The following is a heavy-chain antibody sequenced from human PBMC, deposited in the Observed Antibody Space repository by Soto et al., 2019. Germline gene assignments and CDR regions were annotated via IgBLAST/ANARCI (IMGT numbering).Heavy chain of an antibody. Sequence: ASVKVSCKASGGTFSSYTISWVRQAPGQGLEWMGIINPSGGSTSYAQKFQGRVTMTRDTSTSTVYMELSSLRSEDTAVYYCARAAAGTPLVDYWGQGTLVTVSS. CDR2: INPSGGST. CDR3: ARAAAGTPLVDY. J-gene: IGHJ4*02. CDR1: GGTFSSYT. D-gene: IGHD6-13*01. V-gene: IGHV1-46*01.